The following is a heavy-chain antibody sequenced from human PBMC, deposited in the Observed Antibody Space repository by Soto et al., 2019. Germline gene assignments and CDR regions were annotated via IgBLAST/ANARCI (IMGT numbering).Heavy chain of an antibody. CDR3: AKGEGRIVPRHFDY. CDR1: GFTFSDYA. V-gene: IGHV3-23*01. Sequence: PGGSLRLSCAASGFTFSDYAMSWVRQAPGKGLEWVSSISSGGGSPYYADSVKGRFTISRNNSKNTLFLQMNSLSAEDTAVYYCAKGEGRIVPRHFDYWGQGTLVTVYS. J-gene: IGHJ4*02. D-gene: IGHD1-26*01. CDR2: ISSGGGSP.